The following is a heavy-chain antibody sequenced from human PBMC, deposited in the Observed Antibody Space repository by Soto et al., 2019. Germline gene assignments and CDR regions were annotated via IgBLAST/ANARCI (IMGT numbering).Heavy chain of an antibody. CDR2: IYYIGST. D-gene: IGHD2-2*02. CDR3: ARDPVVPAAIGVFYGMDV. CDR1: GGSVSSGSCY. V-gene: IGHV4-61*01. J-gene: IGHJ6*02. Sequence: SETLSLTCTVSGGSVSSGSCYWSWIRQPPGTGLEWIGYIYYIGSTNYNPSLKSRVTISVDTSKNQFSLKLSSVTAADTAVYYCARDPVVPAAIGVFYGMDVWGQGTTVTVSS.